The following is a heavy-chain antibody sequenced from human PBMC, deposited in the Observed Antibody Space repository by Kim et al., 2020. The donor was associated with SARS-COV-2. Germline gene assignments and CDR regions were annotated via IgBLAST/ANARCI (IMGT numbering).Heavy chain of an antibody. J-gene: IGHJ4*02. CDR2: IYPGDSDT. D-gene: IGHD2-2*01. CDR1: GYSFTSYW. CDR3: ARQGGYCSSTSCQGWGYFDS. Sequence: GESLKISCKGSGYSFTSYWIGWVRQMPGKGLEWMGIIYPGDSDTRYSPSFQGQVTISADKSISTAYLQWSSLKASDTAMYYCARQGGYCSSTSCQGWGYFDSWGQGTLVTVSS. V-gene: IGHV5-51*01.